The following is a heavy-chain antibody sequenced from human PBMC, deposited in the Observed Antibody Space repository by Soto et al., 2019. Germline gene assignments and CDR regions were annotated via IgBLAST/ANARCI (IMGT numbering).Heavy chain of an antibody. V-gene: IGHV1-3*01. Sequence: ASVKVSCKASGYTFTSYAMHWVRQAPGQRREWMGWINAGNGNTKYSQKFQGRVTITRDTSASTAYMELSSLRSEDTAVYYCARVREEIRYQLLYYYYGMDVWGQGXTVTVSS. CDR2: INAGNGNT. J-gene: IGHJ6*02. CDR3: ARVREEIRYQLLYYYYGMDV. D-gene: IGHD2-2*01. CDR1: GYTFTSYA.